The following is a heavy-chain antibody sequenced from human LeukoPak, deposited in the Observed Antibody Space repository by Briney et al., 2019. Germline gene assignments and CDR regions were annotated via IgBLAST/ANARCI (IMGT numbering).Heavy chain of an antibody. D-gene: IGHD4-23*01. CDR3: ARGRHGGKGKYYYYYYMDV. V-gene: IGHV1-18*01. CDR1: GYTFTSYG. J-gene: IGHJ6*03. Sequence: ASVKVSCKASGYTFTSYGISWVRQAPGQGLEWMGWISAYNGNTNYAQKLQGRVTMTTDTSTSTAYMELRSLRSDDTAVYYCARGRHGGKGKYYYYYYMDVWGKGTTVTVSS. CDR2: ISAYNGNT.